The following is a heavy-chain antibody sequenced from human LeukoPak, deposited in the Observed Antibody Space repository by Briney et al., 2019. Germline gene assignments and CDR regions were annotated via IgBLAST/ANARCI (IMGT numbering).Heavy chain of an antibody. Sequence: PSETLSLTRAVYGGSFSGYYWSWIRQPPGKGLEWIGEINHSGSTNYNPSLKSRVTISVDTSKNQFSLKLSSVTAADTAVYYCARGPPYYDILTGYRYYFDYWGQGTLVTVSS. CDR3: ARGPPYYDILTGYRYYFDY. CDR1: GGSFSGYY. V-gene: IGHV4-34*01. J-gene: IGHJ4*02. D-gene: IGHD3-9*01. CDR2: INHSGST.